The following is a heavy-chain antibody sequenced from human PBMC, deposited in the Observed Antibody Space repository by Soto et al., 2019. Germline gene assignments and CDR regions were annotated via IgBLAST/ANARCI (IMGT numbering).Heavy chain of an antibody. D-gene: IGHD3-3*01. CDR3: AKDGAFVEWLLGAYHYSGMDV. CDR1: GFTFSSYA. J-gene: IGHJ6*02. Sequence: PGGSLRLSCAASGFTFSSYAMSWVRQAPGKGLEWVSAISGSGGSTYYADSVKGRFTISRDNSNNTLYLQMNSLRAEDTAVYYCAKDGAFVEWLLGAYHYSGMDVWGQGTMVTVSS. CDR2: ISGSGGST. V-gene: IGHV3-23*01.